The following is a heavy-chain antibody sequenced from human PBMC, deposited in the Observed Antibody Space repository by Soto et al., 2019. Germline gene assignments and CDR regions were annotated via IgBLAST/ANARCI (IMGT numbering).Heavy chain of an antibody. CDR1: GFTFSSYG. CDR3: ASLRVIAAAGHFDY. Sequence: GGSLRLSCAASGFTFSSYGMHWVRQAPGKGLEWVAVISYDGSNKYYADSVKGRFTISRDNSKNTLYLQMNSRRAEDTAVDYCASLRVIAAAGHFDYWGQGTLVTVSS. CDR2: ISYDGSNK. V-gene: IGHV3-30*03. J-gene: IGHJ4*02. D-gene: IGHD6-13*01.